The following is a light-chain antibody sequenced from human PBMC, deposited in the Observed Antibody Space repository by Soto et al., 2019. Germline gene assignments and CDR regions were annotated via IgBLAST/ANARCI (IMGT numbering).Light chain of an antibody. CDR2: GAS. CDR1: HTVTYNY. J-gene: IGKJ1*01. CDR3: QQYDNAPQT. V-gene: IGKV3-20*01. Sequence: EIVLTQSAGTLSFSRGEGATLSCRASHTVTYNYLARYQQKPGQAPRLLIYGASSRATGMPDRFSRSGSGTDFTLTISRLEPEDFALYYCQQYDNAPQTFGQGTKLEIK.